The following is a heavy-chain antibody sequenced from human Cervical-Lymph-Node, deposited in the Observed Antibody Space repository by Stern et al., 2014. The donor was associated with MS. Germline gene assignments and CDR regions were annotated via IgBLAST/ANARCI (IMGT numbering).Heavy chain of an antibody. CDR2: INTNTGNP. J-gene: IGHJ2*01. CDR1: GYVFTTFN. CDR3: ARNGAWGYSDL. Sequence: QVQLVQSGSELRKPGASVKGSCEASGYVFTTFNINWVRQAPGQGLEWLGWINTNTGNPTYAPGFAGRFAFSLDTSVTTAYLQITNLKAEDTAVYYCARNGAWGYSDLWGRGTLVSVSS. D-gene: IGHD2-8*01. V-gene: IGHV7-4-1*02.